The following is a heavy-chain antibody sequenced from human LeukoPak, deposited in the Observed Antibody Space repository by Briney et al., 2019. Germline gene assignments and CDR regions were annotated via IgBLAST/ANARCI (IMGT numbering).Heavy chain of an antibody. J-gene: IGHJ4*02. CDR3: AKTTTGSSRGRRAGWPADY. CDR2: IFGSGGGA. Sequence: GGSLTLSCAAYGVTFNSYAMDWGREAPGGGVEWVSGIFGSGGGAHYADSVRGRFTISRDNSKNTVYLQMSTPRAEDTAVYSSAKTTTGSSRGRRAGWPADYWGQGNLVTVSS. V-gene: IGHV3-23*01. CDR1: GVTFNSYA. D-gene: IGHD6-19*01.